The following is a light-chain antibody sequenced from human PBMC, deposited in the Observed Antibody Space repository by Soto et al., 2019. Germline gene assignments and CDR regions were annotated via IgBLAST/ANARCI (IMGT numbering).Light chain of an antibody. CDR2: WAS. V-gene: IGKV4-1*01. CDR1: QSVLYRSDNKNY. J-gene: IGKJ1*01. CDR3: QQYYSTWT. Sequence: DIVMTQSPDSLAVSLGERATINCKSSQSVLYRSDNKNYLAWYQQKPGQPPKLLIYWASARESGVPDRFSDSGSGTDFTLTISSLQAEDVAVYYCQQYYSTWTFGQGTKVEIK.